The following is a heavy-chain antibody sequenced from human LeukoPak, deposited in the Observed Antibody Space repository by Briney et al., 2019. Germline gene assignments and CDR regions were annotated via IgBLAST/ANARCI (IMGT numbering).Heavy chain of an antibody. Sequence: GASVKVSCKASGYTFTGFYIHWVRQAPGQGLEWMGWIYSDSGDTNYAQKFQGWVTMTRDTSISTAYMELSRLTSDDTAVYYCARVGGSYYYYFDYWGQGTLVTVSS. CDR2: IYSDSGDT. J-gene: IGHJ4*02. D-gene: IGHD1-26*01. V-gene: IGHV1-2*04. CDR3: ARVGGSYYYYFDY. CDR1: GYTFTGFY.